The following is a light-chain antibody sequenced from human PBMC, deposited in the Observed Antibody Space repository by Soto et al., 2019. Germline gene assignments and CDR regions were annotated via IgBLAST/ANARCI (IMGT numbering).Light chain of an antibody. V-gene: IGLV1-51*01. CDR3: GTWDNSLSGGV. CDR2: DNN. CDR1: TSNIGNNY. J-gene: IGLJ2*01. Sequence: QSVLTQPPSVSAAPGQKVTISCSGSTSNIGNNYVSWNQQLPGTAPKLLIYDNNKRPSGIPDRFSGSKSGTSATLGITGLQTGDEADYYCGTWDNSLSGGVFGGGTKLTVL.